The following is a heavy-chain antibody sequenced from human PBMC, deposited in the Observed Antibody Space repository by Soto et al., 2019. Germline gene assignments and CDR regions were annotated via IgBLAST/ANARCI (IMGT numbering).Heavy chain of an antibody. CDR3: ASSSGSYWQLDY. J-gene: IGHJ4*02. D-gene: IGHD1-26*01. CDR2: INAGNGNT. CDR1: GYSFTSYA. V-gene: IGHV1-3*01. Sequence: QVQLVQSGAEVKKPGASVKVSCKASGYSFTSYAMHWVRQAPGQRLEWMGWINAGNGNTKYSQKFQGRVTITRDTSASTAYMELSSLRSEDTAVYYCASSSGSYWQLDYWGQGTLVTVSS.